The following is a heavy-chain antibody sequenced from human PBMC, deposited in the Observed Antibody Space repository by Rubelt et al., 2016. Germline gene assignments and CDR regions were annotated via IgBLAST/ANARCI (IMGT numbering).Heavy chain of an antibody. J-gene: IGHJ6*02. D-gene: IGHD1-26*01. V-gene: IGHV4-34*01. CDR1: GGSFSGYS. Sequence: QVQLQQWGAGLLKPAETLSLTCAVYGGSFSGYSWSWIRLSPGKGLEWIGEISQGGTTNYTPSLKSRVAITSTNHFSLKLNAAPAEATAVYYWARGRGSGSYGGYYFYGVDVWGQGTTVTVSS. CDR2: ISQGGTT. CDR3: ARGRGSGSYGGYYFYGVDV.